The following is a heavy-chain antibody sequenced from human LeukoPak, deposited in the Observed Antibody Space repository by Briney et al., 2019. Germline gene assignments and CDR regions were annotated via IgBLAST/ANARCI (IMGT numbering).Heavy chain of an antibody. D-gene: IGHD2-2*02. V-gene: IGHV1-46*01. CDR1: GYTFTSYY. J-gene: IGHJ4*02. CDR3: ARVLIVVVPAAIECYFDY. CDR2: INPSGGST. Sequence: GASVKVSCKASGYTFTSYYMHWVRQAPGQGLEWMGIINPSGGSTSYAQKFQGRVTMTRDTSTSTVYMELSSLRSEDTAVYYCARVLIVVVPAAIECYFDYWGQGTLVTVSS.